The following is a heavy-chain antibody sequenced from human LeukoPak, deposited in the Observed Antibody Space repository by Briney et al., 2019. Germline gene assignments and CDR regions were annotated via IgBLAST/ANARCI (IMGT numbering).Heavy chain of an antibody. CDR2: VLYSGST. V-gene: IGHV4-38-2*02. Sequence: PSETLSLTCAVSGYSMTSGHFWGWIRQPPGKGLEWIGSVLYSGSTYYSPSLKSRVTISVDTSGNQFSLKLNSVTAADTAVYYCARDHGDSRTSGLDYWGQGILVTVSS. CDR3: ARDHGDSRTSGLDY. J-gene: IGHJ4*02. CDR1: GYSMTSGHF. D-gene: IGHD2-21*02.